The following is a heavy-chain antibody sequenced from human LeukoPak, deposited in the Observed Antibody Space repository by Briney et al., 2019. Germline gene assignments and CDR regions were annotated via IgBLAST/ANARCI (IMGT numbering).Heavy chain of an antibody. Sequence: GGSLRLSCAASGFTFSSYAMNWVRQAPGKGLEWVSLISGSGDSTDYADSVKGRFTISRDNSKNTLYLQINSLGADDTAVYYCARRAVAGTGRGFDIWGQGTLVTVSS. D-gene: IGHD6-19*01. CDR1: GFTFSSYA. J-gene: IGHJ3*02. CDR2: ISGSGDST. CDR3: ARRAVAGTGRGFDI. V-gene: IGHV3-23*01.